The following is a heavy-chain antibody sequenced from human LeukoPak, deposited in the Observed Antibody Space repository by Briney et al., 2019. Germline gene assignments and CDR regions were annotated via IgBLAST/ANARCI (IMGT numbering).Heavy chain of an antibody. D-gene: IGHD2-21*02. V-gene: IGHV3-74*01. J-gene: IGHJ5*02. CDR2: INSDGSST. CDR1: GFTFSSYW. CDR3: ARDKICGGDCYNNWFDP. Sequence: GGPLRLSCAASGFTFSSYWMHWVRQAPGKGLVWVSRINSDGSSTSYADSVKGRFTISRDNAKNTLYLQMNSLRAEDTAVYYCARDKICGGDCYNNWFDPWGQGTLVTVSS.